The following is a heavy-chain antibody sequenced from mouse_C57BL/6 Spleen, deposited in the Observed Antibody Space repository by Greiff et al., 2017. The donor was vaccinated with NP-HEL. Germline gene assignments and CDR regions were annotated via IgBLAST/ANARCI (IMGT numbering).Heavy chain of an antibody. J-gene: IGHJ3*01. V-gene: IGHV1-61*01. D-gene: IGHD1-1*01. Sequence: QVQLQQPGAELVRPGSSVKLSCKASGYTFTSYWMDWVKQRPGQGLEWIGNIYPSDSETHYNQKFKDKATWTVDKSSSTAYMQLSSLTSEDSAVYYCARRGGSSYGLAYWGQGTLVTVSA. CDR1: GYTFTSYW. CDR2: IYPSDSET. CDR3: ARRGGSSYGLAY.